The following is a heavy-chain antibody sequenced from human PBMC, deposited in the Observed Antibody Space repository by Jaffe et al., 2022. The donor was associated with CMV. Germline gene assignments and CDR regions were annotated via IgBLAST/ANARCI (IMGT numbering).Heavy chain of an antibody. CDR2: IWYDGSNK. D-gene: IGHD2-15*01. CDR3: ARAINPAIVVVVAAPPSNYGMDV. Sequence: QVQLVESGGGVVQPGRSLRLSCAASGFTFSSYGMHWVRQAPGKGLEWVAVIWYDGSNKYYADSVKGRFTISRDNSKNTLYLQMNSLRAEDTAVYYCARAINPAIVVVVAAPPSNYGMDVWGQGTTVTVSS. V-gene: IGHV3-33*01. J-gene: IGHJ6*02. CDR1: GFTFSSYG.